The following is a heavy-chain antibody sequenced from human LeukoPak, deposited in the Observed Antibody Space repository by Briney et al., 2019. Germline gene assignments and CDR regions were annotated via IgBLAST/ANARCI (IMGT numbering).Heavy chain of an antibody. CDR1: GFTFSSYG. D-gene: IGHD3-10*01. Sequence: GGSLRLSCAASGFTFSSYGMHWVRQAPGKGLEWVAVISYDGSNKYYADSVKGRFTISRDNSKNTLYLQMNSLRAEDTAVYYCARGSVGSAFDIWGQGTMVTVSS. CDR2: ISYDGSNK. CDR3: ARGSVGSAFDI. J-gene: IGHJ3*02. V-gene: IGHV3-30*03.